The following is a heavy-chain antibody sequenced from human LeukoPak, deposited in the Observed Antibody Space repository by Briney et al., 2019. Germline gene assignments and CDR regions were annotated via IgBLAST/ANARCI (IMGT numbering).Heavy chain of an antibody. V-gene: IGHV3-7*01. D-gene: IGHD5-12*01. CDR2: IEDDGAAK. Sequence: PGGSLRLSCAASAFTFANHWMAWVRRVPGKGLAWVANIEDDGAAKSYVESVKGGFTVSRDNARACLYLQMDSLRVEDTAVYYCARHVPRGRSDFDCWGQGALVTVSS. J-gene: IGHJ4*02. CDR3: ARHVPRGRSDFDC. CDR1: AFTFANHW.